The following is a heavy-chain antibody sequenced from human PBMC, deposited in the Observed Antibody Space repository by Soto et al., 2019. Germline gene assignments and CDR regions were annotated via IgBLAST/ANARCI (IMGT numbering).Heavy chain of an antibody. Sequence: GGSLRLSCAASGFTFSSYAMSWVRQAPGKGLEWVSAISGSGGSTYYADSVKGRFTISRDNSKNTLYLQMNSLRAEDTAVYYWATTQRPRGYSYGYYYYYGMDVWGQGTTVTVSS. CDR1: GFTFSSYA. CDR2: ISGSGGST. V-gene: IGHV3-23*01. D-gene: IGHD5-18*01. CDR3: ATTQRPRGYSYGYYYYYGMDV. J-gene: IGHJ6*02.